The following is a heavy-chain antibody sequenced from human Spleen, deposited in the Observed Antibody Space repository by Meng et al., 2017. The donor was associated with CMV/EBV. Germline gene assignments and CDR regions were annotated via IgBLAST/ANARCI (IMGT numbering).Heavy chain of an antibody. J-gene: IGHJ6*02. V-gene: IGHV3-20*04. CDR1: GFIFDGHG. CDR2: IDWNGGST. Sequence: GESLKISCEASGFIFDGHGMSWVRQAPGKGLEWVSGIDWNGGSTGYADSVKGRFTISRDNARNTLYLQMNSLRVEDTAVYYCARDSGHGLDVWGRGTTGTVSS. CDR3: ARDSGHGLDV.